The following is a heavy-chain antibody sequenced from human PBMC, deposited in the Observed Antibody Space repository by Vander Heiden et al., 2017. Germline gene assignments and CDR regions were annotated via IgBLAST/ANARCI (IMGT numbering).Heavy chain of an antibody. J-gene: IGHJ4*02. V-gene: IGHV1-2*02. CDR2: TNPNSGGT. CDR1: GYTFTDQY. Sequence: QVQMVQSGAEVKQPGASVKVSCRASGYTFTDQYIHWVRQAPGQGLEWRGWTNPNSGGTKYAQKFQGRVTMTRDTSISTAYMEVSRLRSDDTAVYFWVRDGTGTIALFFYWGQGTLVTVSS. D-gene: IGHD1-7*01. CDR3: VRDGTGTIALFFY.